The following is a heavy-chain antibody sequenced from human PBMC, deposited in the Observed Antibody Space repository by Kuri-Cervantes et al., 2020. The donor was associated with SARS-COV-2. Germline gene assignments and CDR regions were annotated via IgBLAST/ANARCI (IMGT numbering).Heavy chain of an antibody. V-gene: IGHV4-31*03. J-gene: IGHJ4*02. CDR1: GGSISSGDYY. CDR3: ARDGDGYNSHFDH. D-gene: IGHD5-24*01. Sequence: SETLSLTYTVSGGSISSGDYYWSWIRQHPGKGLEWIGNIYYSGTTYYSPSLKSRVTISVDTSKNQFSLKVSSVTAADTAVYYCARDGDGYNSHFDHWGQGTLVTVSS. CDR2: IYYSGTT.